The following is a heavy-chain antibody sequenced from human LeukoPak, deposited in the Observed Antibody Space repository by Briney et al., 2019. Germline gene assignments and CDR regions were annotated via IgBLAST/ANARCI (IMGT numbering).Heavy chain of an antibody. D-gene: IGHD3-22*01. Sequence: PSETLSLTCTVSAGSTSSYYWSWIRQPPGKGLEWIGYIYYIGSTNYNPSLKSRVTISVDTSKNQFSLKLSSVTAADTAVYYCARHDYYDSRNGMDVWGQGTTVTVSS. V-gene: IGHV4-59*08. J-gene: IGHJ6*02. CDR2: IYYIGST. CDR1: AGSTSSYY. CDR3: ARHDYYDSRNGMDV.